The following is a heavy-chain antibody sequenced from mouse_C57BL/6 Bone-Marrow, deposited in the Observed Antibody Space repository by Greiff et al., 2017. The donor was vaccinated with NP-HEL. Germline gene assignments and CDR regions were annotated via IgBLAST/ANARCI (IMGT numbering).Heavy chain of an antibody. J-gene: IGHJ2*01. D-gene: IGHD2-5*01. CDR1: EYEFPSHD. V-gene: IGHV5-2*01. CDR2: INSDGGST. Sequence: EVQLVESGGGLVQPGESLKLSCESNEYEFPSHDMSWVRKTPEKRLELVAAINSDGGSTYYPDTMEIRFIISRDNTKETLYLHMSSLRSEDTALYYCASRPTIVTLDYWGQGTTLTVSS. CDR3: ASRPTIVTLDY.